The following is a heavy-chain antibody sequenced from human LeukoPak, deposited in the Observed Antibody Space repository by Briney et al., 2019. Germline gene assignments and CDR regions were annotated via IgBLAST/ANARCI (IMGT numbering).Heavy chain of an antibody. J-gene: IGHJ4*02. CDR3: ARDPVRRDSN. CDR2: ISGSGGST. Sequence: HAGGSLRLSCAASGFTFSSYAMSWVRQAPGKGLEWVSAISGSGGSTYYADSVKGRFTISRDNAKNTLYLQMNSLRAEDTAVYYCARDPVRRDSNWGQGTLVTVSS. D-gene: IGHD3-10*01. V-gene: IGHV3-23*01. CDR1: GFTFSSYA.